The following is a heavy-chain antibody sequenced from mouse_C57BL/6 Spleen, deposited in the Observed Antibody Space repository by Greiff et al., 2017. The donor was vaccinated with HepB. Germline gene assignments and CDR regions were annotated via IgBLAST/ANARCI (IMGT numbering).Heavy chain of an antibody. V-gene: IGHV6-6*01. CDR3: TSYDGYYPAWFAY. J-gene: IGHJ3*01. Sequence: EVMLVESGGGLVQPGGSMKLSCAASGFTFSDAWMDWVRQSPEKGLEWVAEIRNKANNHATYYAESVKGRFTISRDDSKSSVYLQMNSLRAEDTGIYYCTSYDGYYPAWFAYWGQGTLVTVSA. D-gene: IGHD2-3*01. CDR2: IRNKANNHAT. CDR1: GFTFSDAW.